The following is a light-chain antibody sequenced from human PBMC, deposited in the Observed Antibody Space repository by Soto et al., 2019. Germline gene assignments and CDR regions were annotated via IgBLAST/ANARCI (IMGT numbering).Light chain of an antibody. J-gene: IGLJ1*01. CDR1: SSNIGAGYD. Sequence: QSVLAQPPSMSGAPGQRVTISCTGSSSNIGAGYDVHWYQQFPRTAPKLLIFGNNNRPSGVPDRFSGSKSGTSASLAITGLQAEDEADYYCQSYDSSLSVYVFGPGTKVTVL. CDR3: QSYDSSLSVYV. CDR2: GNN. V-gene: IGLV1-40*01.